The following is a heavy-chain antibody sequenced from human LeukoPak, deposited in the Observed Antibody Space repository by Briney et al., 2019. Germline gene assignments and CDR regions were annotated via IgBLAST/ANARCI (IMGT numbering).Heavy chain of an antibody. CDR1: GFSFSSYW. J-gene: IGHJ4*02. CDR3: AKDLSDPVMVIES. V-gene: IGHV3-7*01. CDR2: IRQDGSEQ. Sequence: GGSLRLSCAASGFSFSSYWMSWVRQAPGKGLEWVANIRQDGSEQYYVDSVKGRFTISRDNAKHSLFLQMNSLRAEDTAVYYCAKDLSDPVMVIESWGQGTLVTVSS. D-gene: IGHD5-18*01.